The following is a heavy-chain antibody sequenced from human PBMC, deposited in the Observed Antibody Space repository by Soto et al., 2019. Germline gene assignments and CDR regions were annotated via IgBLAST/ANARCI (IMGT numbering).Heavy chain of an antibody. Sequence: PGGSLRLSCAASGFTFSSYSMNWVRQAPGKGLEWVSSISSSSYIYYADSVKGRFTISRDNAKNSLYLQMNSLRAEDTAVYYCARDSGAAAGTTSGYFDLWGRGTLVTVSS. CDR1: GFTFSSYS. J-gene: IGHJ2*01. D-gene: IGHD6-13*01. CDR3: ARDSGAAAGTTSGYFDL. V-gene: IGHV3-21*01. CDR2: ISSSSYI.